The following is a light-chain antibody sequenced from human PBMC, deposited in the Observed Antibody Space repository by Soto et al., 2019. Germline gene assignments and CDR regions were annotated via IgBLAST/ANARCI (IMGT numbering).Light chain of an antibody. CDR1: QSIRNW. CDR2: HAS. V-gene: IGKV1-5*01. J-gene: IGKJ1*01. Sequence: DSHMTTSPSTLPASVGDRVTITCRASQSIRNWLAWYQQKPGTAPKPLIYHASNLESGVPSRFSGSGSGTDFTLTISSLQPDDFATYYCQPYNSYSEAFGQGTKVDI. CDR3: QPYNSYSEA.